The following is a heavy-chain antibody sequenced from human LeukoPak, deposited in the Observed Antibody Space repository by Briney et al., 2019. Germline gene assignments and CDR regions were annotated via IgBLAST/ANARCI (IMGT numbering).Heavy chain of an antibody. CDR1: GFTFTSSA. CDR3: VRDSPGSHFDY. V-gene: IGHV1-58*01. D-gene: IGHD1-26*01. CDR2: IVVGSGNT. J-gene: IGHJ4*02. Sequence: ASVKVSCKASGFTFTSSAVQWVRQARGQRLEWIGWIVVGSGNTNYAQKFQERVTITRDMSTSTAYMELSSLRAEDTAVYYCVRDSPGSHFDYWGQGTLVTVSS.